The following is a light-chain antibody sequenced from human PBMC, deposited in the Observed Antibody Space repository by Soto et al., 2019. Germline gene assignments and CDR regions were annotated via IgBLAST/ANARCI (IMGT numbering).Light chain of an antibody. CDR1: QGIGIY. CDR2: DAS. CDR3: QNYNSVPIT. Sequence: DIQMTQSPSSLSASAGDRVTITCRASQGIGIYLAWFLQRRGQVPELLIYDASTLHSGVPSRFRGSGSGTDFTLTISSLQPEDVATYYCQNYNSVPITFGGGTKVEIK. V-gene: IGKV1-27*01. J-gene: IGKJ4*01.